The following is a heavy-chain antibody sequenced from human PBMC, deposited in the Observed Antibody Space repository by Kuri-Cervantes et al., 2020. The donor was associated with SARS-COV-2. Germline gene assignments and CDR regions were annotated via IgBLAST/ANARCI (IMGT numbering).Heavy chain of an antibody. CDR3: ARSPWYCSSTSCYTPNWFDP. Sequence: SETLSLTCAVYGGSFSDYYWSWVRQPPGKGLEWIGEINHSGNTNYDPSLKSRVTLSVDTSKNQFSLKLSSVAAADTAVYYCARSPWYCSSTSCYTPNWFDPWGQGTLVTVSS. J-gene: IGHJ5*02. D-gene: IGHD2-2*02. CDR2: INHSGNT. CDR1: GGSFSDYY. V-gene: IGHV4-34*01.